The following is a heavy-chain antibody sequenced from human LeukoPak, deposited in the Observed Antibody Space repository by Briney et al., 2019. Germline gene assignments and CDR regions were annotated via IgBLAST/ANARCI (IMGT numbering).Heavy chain of an antibody. V-gene: IGHV3-30*18. J-gene: IGHJ4*02. D-gene: IGHD6-19*01. Sequence: GVSLRLSCAASGFTFNTYDMHWVRQAPGKGLEWVAVISYDGRNKYYADSVKGRFTISRDNSKNALFLQMNSLRAEDTALYYCANKGASGWRFDYWGQGTLVTVSS. CDR2: ISYDGRNK. CDR3: ANKGASGWRFDY. CDR1: GFTFNTYD.